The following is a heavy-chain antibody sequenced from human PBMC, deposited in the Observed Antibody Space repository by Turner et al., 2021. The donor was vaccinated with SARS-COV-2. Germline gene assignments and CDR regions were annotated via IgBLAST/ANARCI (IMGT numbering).Heavy chain of an antibody. J-gene: IGHJ4*02. CDR2: IYYSGST. D-gene: IGHD6-13*01. CDR3: ARQSSSWYLASFDY. CDR1: GGSISSGGYY. V-gene: IGHV4-31*03. Sequence: QVQLQEPGPGLVKPSQTLSLTCTVSGGSISSGGYYWSWIRQHPGKGLEWIGYIYYSGSTNYNPSLKSRVTISVDTSKNQFSLKLSSVTAADTAVYYCARQSSSWYLASFDYWGQGTLVTVSS.